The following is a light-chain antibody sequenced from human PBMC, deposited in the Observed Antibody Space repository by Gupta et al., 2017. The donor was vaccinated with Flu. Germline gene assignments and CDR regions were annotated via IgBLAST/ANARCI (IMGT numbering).Light chain of an antibody. Sequence: PSCLSASGENGSTITWRASKDINIFLAWYQQKPGKPPKSLIYATSHLESGVPSRFSGSGSGATFTLTISSLQPEEFAAYYCQQYKSHPHTFGHGTKVDV. CDR3: QQYKSHPHT. CDR1: KDINIF. J-gene: IGKJ3*01. CDR2: ATS. V-gene: IGKV1-16*01.